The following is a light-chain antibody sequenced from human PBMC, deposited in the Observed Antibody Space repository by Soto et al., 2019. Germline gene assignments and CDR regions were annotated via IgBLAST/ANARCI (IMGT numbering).Light chain of an antibody. J-gene: IGKJ2*01. CDR1: RSVFNW. V-gene: IGKV1-5*03. CDR2: GAS. Sequence: QMTQSPSTVSASVGDRVTIACRASRSVFNWVAWYQQRPGKTPILLIYGASNLETGTPSRFSGSGFGTDFTLTISSLQPDDFATYYCQQYSRYPYTFGQGTKVDFK. CDR3: QQYSRYPYT.